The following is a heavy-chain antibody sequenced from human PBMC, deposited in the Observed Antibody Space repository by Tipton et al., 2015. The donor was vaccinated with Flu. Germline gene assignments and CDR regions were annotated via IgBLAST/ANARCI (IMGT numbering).Heavy chain of an antibody. J-gene: IGHJ6*02. CDR2: IYYSGSI. CDR1: GGSISSYY. V-gene: IGHV4-59*01. Sequence: TLSLTCTVSGGSISSYYWSWIRQPPGKGLEWIGYIYYSGSINYNPSLKSRVTISVDTSKNQFSLKLSSVTAADTAVYYCARELNYGMDVWGQGTTVTVSS. CDR3: ARELNYGMDV.